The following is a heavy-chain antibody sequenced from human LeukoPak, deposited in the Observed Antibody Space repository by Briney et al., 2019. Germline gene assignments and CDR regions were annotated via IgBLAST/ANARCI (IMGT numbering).Heavy chain of an antibody. Sequence: SETLSLTCAVSGGSISSGGYSWSWIRQPPGKGLEWIGYIYHSGSTYYNPSLKSRVTVSVDRSKNQFSLKLSSVTAADTAVYYCARGGALTYNRRFDPWGQGTLVTVSS. V-gene: IGHV4-30-2*01. CDR3: ARGGALTYNRRFDP. D-gene: IGHD1-14*01. CDR1: GGSISSGGYS. J-gene: IGHJ5*02. CDR2: IYHSGST.